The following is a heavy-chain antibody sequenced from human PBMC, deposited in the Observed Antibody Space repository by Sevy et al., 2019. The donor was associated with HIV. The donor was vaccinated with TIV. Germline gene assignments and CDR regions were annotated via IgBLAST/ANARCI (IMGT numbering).Heavy chain of an antibody. CDR1: GFTFSSYS. CDR2: ISFSSNYI. Sequence: GGSLRLSCTASGFTFSSYSMDWVRQAPGMGLEWVSSISFSSNYIYYADSVRGRFTISRDNAKNSLYLHMDSLRDEDTALYYCARDDIVARDYFDFWGQRTLVTVSS. D-gene: IGHD2-15*01. V-gene: IGHV3-21*01. J-gene: IGHJ4*02. CDR3: ARDDIVARDYFDF.